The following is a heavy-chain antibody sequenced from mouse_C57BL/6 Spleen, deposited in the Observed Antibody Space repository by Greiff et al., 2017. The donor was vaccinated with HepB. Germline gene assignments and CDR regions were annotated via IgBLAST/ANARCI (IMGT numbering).Heavy chain of an antibody. V-gene: IGHV1-74*01. J-gene: IGHJ2*01. CDR1: GYTFTSYW. CDR2: IHPSDSDT. Sequence: VQLQQPGAELVKPGASVKVSCKASGYTFTSYWMHWVKQRPGQGLEWIGRIHPSDSDTNYNQKFKGKATLTVDKSSSTAYMQLSSLTSEDAAVYYCAIGEGRFGCYFDYWGQGTTLTVSS. CDR3: AIGEGRFGCYFDY. D-gene: IGHD2-2*01.